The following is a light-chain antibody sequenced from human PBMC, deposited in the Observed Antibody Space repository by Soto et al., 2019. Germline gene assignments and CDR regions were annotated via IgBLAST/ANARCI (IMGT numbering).Light chain of an antibody. V-gene: IGKV3-11*01. Sequence: EIVLTQSPATLSLSPGERATLSCRASQSVGSHLAWYQQKPGQAPRLLISDASNRATGIPARFSGSGSGTDFTLTISRLEPEDFAVDYCQQRSNWPPYTFGQGTKLEIK. CDR3: QQRSNWPPYT. CDR1: QSVGSH. CDR2: DAS. J-gene: IGKJ2*01.